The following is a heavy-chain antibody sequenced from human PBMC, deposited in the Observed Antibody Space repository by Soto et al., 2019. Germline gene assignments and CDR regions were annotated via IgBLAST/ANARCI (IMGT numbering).Heavy chain of an antibody. D-gene: IGHD2-2*01. J-gene: IGHJ4*02. CDR2: ISHDGSNK. V-gene: IGHV3-30-3*01. CDR3: ASQLLTIGSFDY. Sequence: QVQLVESGGGVVQPGGSLRLSCAASGFIFNNYAMHWVRQAPGKGLEWVAVISHDGSNKYYADSVKGRFTISRDNSKNTLYLQMNSLRAEDTAVYYCASQLLTIGSFDYWGQGTLVTVSS. CDR1: GFIFNNYA.